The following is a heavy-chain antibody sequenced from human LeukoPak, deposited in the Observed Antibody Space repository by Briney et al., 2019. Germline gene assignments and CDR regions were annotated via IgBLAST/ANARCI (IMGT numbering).Heavy chain of an antibody. CDR2: IYYSGNT. D-gene: IGHD3-22*01. V-gene: IGHV4-39*07. J-gene: IGHJ5*02. CDR1: GGSIRSTTYY. Sequence: ASETLSLTCTVSGGSIRSTTYYWGWIRQPPGKGLEWIGSIYYSGNTYYSPSLMSRVTISVDTSKNQFSLKLSSVTAADTAVYYCARRPYYYDSSGYYLSLAWFDPWGQGTLVTVSS. CDR3: ARRPYYYDSSGYYLSLAWFDP.